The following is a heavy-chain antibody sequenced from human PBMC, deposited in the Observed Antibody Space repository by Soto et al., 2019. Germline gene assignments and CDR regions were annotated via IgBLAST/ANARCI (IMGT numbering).Heavy chain of an antibody. Sequence: GGSLRLSCAASGFTFSSYWMNWVRQAPGKGLEWVANIKQDGSEKDYVDSVKGRFTISRDNAENSLDLQMNNLRAEDTAVYYCARALSPYFNYGMDVWGQGTTVTVSS. CDR1: GFTFSSYW. J-gene: IGHJ6*02. V-gene: IGHV3-7*03. CDR2: IKQDGSEK. CDR3: ARALSPYFNYGMDV. D-gene: IGHD2-15*01.